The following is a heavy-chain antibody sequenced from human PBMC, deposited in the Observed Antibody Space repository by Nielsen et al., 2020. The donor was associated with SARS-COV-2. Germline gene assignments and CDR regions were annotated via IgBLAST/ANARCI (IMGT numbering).Heavy chain of an antibody. D-gene: IGHD1-26*01. J-gene: IGHJ4*02. CDR1: GFTFSNAW. V-gene: IGHV3-15*01. CDR3: TTEEAWELLAVWYLDY. CDR2: IKSKTDGGTT. Sequence: GGSLRLSCAASGFTFSNAWMSWVRQAPGKGLEWVGRIKSKTDGGTTDYAAPVKGRFTISRDDSKNTLYLQMNSLKTEDTAVYYCTTEEAWELLAVWYLDYWGQGTLVTVSS.